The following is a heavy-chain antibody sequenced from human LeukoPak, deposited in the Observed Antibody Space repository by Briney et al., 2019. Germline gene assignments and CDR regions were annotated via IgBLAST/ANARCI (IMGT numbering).Heavy chain of an antibody. J-gene: IGHJ3*02. Sequence: SETLSLICTVSGGSISSYYWSWIRQPAGKGLEWIGRIYTSGSTNYNPSLKSRVTMSVDTSKNQFSLKLSSVTAADTAVYYCAILGGGYGDYSLSYAFDIWGQGTMVTVSS. CDR1: GGSISSYY. CDR3: AILGGGYGDYSLSYAFDI. D-gene: IGHD4-17*01. CDR2: IYTSGST. V-gene: IGHV4-4*07.